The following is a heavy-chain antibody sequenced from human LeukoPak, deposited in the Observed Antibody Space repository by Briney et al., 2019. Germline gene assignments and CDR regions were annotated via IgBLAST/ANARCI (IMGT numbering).Heavy chain of an antibody. CDR3: ARDGCSVTSCWTWWGYFDY. D-gene: IGHD2-2*01. CDR1: GGIFSSYA. J-gene: IGHJ4*02. V-gene: IGHV1-69*13. Sequence: SVKVSCKASGGIFSSYAISWVRQAPGQGLEWMGGIIPISGTANYAQKFQGRVTITADESTSTAYMEMNSLRSEDTAVYYCARDGCSVTSCWTWWGYFDYWGQGTLVTVSS. CDR2: IIPISGTA.